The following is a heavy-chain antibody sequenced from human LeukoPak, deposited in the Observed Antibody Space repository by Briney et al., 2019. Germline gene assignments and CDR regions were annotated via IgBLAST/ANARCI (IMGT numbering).Heavy chain of an antibody. J-gene: IGHJ4*02. D-gene: IGHD2-21*01. Sequence: GGSLRLSCAASGFTVSSNYMGWVRQAPGKGLEWVSVIYSGGSTYYADSVKGRFTISRDNSKNTLYLQMNSLRAEDTAVYYCAREGNCGGDCYYLDYWGQGTLVTVSS. CDR3: AREGNCGGDCYYLDY. CDR2: IYSGGST. CDR1: GFTVSSNY. V-gene: IGHV3-53*01.